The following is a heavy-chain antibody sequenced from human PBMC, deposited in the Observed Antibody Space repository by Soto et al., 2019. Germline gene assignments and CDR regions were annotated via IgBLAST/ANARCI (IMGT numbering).Heavy chain of an antibody. V-gene: IGHV3-74*01. D-gene: IGHD1-20*01. CDR2: LNGDGSTI. J-gene: IGHJ4*02. Sequence: DVQLVESGGGLVQPGGSLTLSCAASEFTFNTYWMHWVRQAPGKGLIWVSRLNGDGSTIDYADSVKGRFTMARDNAKSSVFLQRHSLRAEDTAVYYCARDDNPDYWGQGTLVTVSS. CDR1: EFTFNTYW. CDR3: ARDDNPDY.